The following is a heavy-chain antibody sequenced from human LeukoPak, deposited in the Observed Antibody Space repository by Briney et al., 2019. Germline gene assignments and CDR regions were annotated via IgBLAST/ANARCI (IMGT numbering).Heavy chain of an antibody. Sequence: SESLSLTCTVSGGSISSTSYYWGWIRQPPGKGLEWIGSIYYSGSTYYNPYLKSRVTISVDTSKNQFSLKLSSVTAADTAVYYCARPGGMVRGVTNWFDPWGQGTLVTVSS. V-gene: IGHV4-39*01. J-gene: IGHJ5*02. CDR1: GGSISSTSYY. CDR3: ARPGGMVRGVTNWFDP. D-gene: IGHD3-10*01. CDR2: IYYSGST.